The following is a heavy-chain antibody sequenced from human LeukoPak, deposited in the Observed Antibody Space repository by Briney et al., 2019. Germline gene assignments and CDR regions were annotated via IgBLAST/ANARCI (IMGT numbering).Heavy chain of an antibody. Sequence: SVKVSCKASGGTFSSYAISWVRQAPGQGLEWMGGIIPIFGTANYAQKFQGRVTITADKSTSTAYMELSSLRSEDTAVYYCARGPYYDFWSGYYTGMGSGSYYFDYWGQGTLVTVSS. CDR3: ARGPYYDFWSGYYTGMGSGSYYFDY. J-gene: IGHJ4*02. V-gene: IGHV1-69*06. D-gene: IGHD3-3*01. CDR1: GGTFSSYA. CDR2: IIPIFGTA.